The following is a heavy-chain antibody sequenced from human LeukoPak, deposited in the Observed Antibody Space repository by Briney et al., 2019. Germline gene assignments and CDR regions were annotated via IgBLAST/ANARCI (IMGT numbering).Heavy chain of an antibody. D-gene: IGHD1-26*01. J-gene: IGHJ4*02. CDR2: INTDGSST. CDR1: GFTFSNYW. V-gene: IGHV3-74*01. Sequence: GGSLRLSCAASGFTFSNYWLHWVRQAPGKGLVWVSRINTDGSSTSYADSVKCRFTISRDNAKSTLYLQMNGLRAEDTAVYYCARDLSGSHSWGQGTLVTVSS. CDR3: ARDLSGSHS.